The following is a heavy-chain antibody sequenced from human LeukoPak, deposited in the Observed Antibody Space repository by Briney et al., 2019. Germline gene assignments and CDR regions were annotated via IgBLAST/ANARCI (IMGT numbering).Heavy chain of an antibody. Sequence: SLKLSCKASGGTFSSYAISCGRQAPGQGLAWMGGIIPIFGTANYAQKFQSRVTITADKSTSTAYMELSSLRSEDTAVYYCAREGNSSGWTDYWGQGTLVTVSS. J-gene: IGHJ4*02. CDR3: AREGNSSGWTDY. CDR2: IIPIFGTA. CDR1: GGTFSSYA. D-gene: IGHD6-19*01. V-gene: IGHV1-69*06.